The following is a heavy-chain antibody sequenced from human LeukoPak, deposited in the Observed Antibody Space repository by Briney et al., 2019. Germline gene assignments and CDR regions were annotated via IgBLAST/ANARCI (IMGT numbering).Heavy chain of an antibody. J-gene: IGHJ4*02. CDR2: LMGSDGTK. CDR3: SKRSGAYNTPFEH. Sequence: GGSLRLSCAASGFTFSSYAMGWVRQAPGKGLDWFSTLMGSDGTKFYADFVNGRFTIYSDSSPNTLYLQMNSLSAEDTAVYYCSKRSGAYNTPFEHWGQGTLVTVSS. D-gene: IGHD3-10*01. CDR1: GFTFSSYA. V-gene: IGHV3-23*01.